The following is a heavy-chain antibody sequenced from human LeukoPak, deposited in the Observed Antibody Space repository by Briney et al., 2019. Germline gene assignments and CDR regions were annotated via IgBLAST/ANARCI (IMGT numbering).Heavy chain of an antibody. CDR1: GYTFTSYY. J-gene: IGHJ6*02. D-gene: IGHD1-7*01. V-gene: IGHV1-46*01. CDR3: ARYWNYIYYYYGMDV. Sequence: EASVKVSCKASGYTFTSYYMHWVRQAPGQGLEWMGIINPSGGSTSYAQKFQGRVTMTRDTSTSTAYMELSSLRSEDTAVYYCARYWNYIYYYYGMDVWGQGTTVTVSS. CDR2: INPSGGST.